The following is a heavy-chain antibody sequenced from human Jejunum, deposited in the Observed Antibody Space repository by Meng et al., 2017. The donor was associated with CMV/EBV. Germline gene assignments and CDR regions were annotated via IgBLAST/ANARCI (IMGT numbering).Heavy chain of an antibody. Sequence: KECGDTFSRYYMRGVRQAPGQGLEWMGLISPNDGTTNLAQKLQGRVTMTTDTSTNTVYMELRSLRSEDTAVYYCARDLVVLAATRIDSWGQGTLVTVSS. CDR3: ARDLVVLAATRIDS. J-gene: IGHJ5*01. CDR2: ISPNDGTT. CDR1: GDTFSRYY. V-gene: IGHV1-46*01. D-gene: IGHD2-2*01.